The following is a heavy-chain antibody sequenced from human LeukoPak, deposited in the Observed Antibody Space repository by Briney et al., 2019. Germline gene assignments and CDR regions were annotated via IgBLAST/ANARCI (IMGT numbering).Heavy chain of an antibody. D-gene: IGHD5-12*01. Sequence: PGGSLRLSCAASGFTFSSYSMNWVRQAPGKGLEWVSYISSSSSTIYYADSVKGRFTISRDNAKNSLYLQMNSLRAEDTAVYYCASLPIVATIDGYYYGMDVWGQGTTVTVSS. V-gene: IGHV3-48*04. CDR2: ISSSSSTI. J-gene: IGHJ6*02. CDR1: GFTFSSYS. CDR3: ASLPIVATIDGYYYGMDV.